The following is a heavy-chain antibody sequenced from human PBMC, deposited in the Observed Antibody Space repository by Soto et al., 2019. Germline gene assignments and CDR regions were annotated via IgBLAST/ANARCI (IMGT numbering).Heavy chain of an antibody. CDR3: ARDSMVRGVIGYYYGMDV. V-gene: IGHV3-33*01. CDR2: IWYDGSNK. Sequence: QVQLVESGGGVVQPGRSLRLSCAASGFTFSSYGMHWVRQAPGKGLEWVAVIWYDGSNKYYADSVKGRFTISRDNSKNTLYLHMNSLRAEDTAVYYCARDSMVRGVIGYYYGMDVWGQGTTVTVSS. CDR1: GFTFSSYG. D-gene: IGHD3-10*01. J-gene: IGHJ6*02.